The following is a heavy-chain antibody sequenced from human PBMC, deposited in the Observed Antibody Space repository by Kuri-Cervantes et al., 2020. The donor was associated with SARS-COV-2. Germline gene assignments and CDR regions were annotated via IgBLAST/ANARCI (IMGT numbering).Heavy chain of an antibody. CDR2: ISGSGGST. Sequence: GEYLMIPCAASGFTFSSYALSWVRQAPGKGLEWVSAISGSGGSTYYADSVKGRFTISRDNSKNTLYLQMNSLRAEDTAVYYCAKATGLGWFDPWGQGTRVTVSS. CDR1: GFTFSSYA. J-gene: IGHJ5*02. V-gene: IGHV3-23*01. CDR3: AKATGLGWFDP. D-gene: IGHD4-17*01.